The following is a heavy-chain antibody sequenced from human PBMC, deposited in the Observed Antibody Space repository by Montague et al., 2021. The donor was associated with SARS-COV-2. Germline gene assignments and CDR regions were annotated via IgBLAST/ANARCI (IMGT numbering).Heavy chain of an antibody. V-gene: IGHV4-59*13. D-gene: IGHD3-9*01. CDR2: IYYSGST. Sequence: SETLSLTCTVSGGSISSYYWSWIRQPPGKGLEWIGYIYYSGSTNYNPSLKSRITISLGTSKNQSSLKLSSVTAADTAVYYCARGSYEILRYGMDVWGQGTTVTVSS. CDR3: ARGSYEILRYGMDV. J-gene: IGHJ6*02. CDR1: GGSISSYY.